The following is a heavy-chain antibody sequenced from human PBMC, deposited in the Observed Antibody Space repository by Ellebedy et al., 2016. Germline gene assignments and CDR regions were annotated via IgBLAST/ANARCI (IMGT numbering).Heavy chain of an antibody. J-gene: IGHJ3*02. D-gene: IGHD5-18*01. V-gene: IGHV3-30-3*01. CDR2: ISYDGGAK. CDR3: ATEGAATTMGDAFDI. CDR1: GFTFSNYP. Sequence: GESLKTSCAASGFTFSNYPLHWVRQAPGKGPEWVSFISYDGGAKHYADSVKGRFTISRDDSTNTLYLQMNSLRAEDTAVYYCATEGAATTMGDAFDIWGQGTMVTVSS.